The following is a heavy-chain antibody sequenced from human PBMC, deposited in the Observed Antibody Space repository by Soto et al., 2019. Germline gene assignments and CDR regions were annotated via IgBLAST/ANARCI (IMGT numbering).Heavy chain of an antibody. J-gene: IGHJ4*02. Sequence: EVQLLESGGGLVQPGGSLRLSCTVSGVTFSNYAMNWVRQAPGKWLEWVSSLSGSGGTTYYADSVKGRFIISRDNSKNTMYLIMNSLRAEDTALDYCAKQRADYGSGADTFYFDSWGQGAMVTVSS. CDR3: AKQRADYGSGADTFYFDS. D-gene: IGHD3-10*01. V-gene: IGHV3-23*01. CDR1: GVTFSNYA. CDR2: LSGSGGTT.